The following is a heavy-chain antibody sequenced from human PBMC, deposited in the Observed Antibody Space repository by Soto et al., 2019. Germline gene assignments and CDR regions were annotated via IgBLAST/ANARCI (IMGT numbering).Heavy chain of an antibody. CDR1: SGSIGTTNW. J-gene: IGHJ6*02. D-gene: IGHD2-8*01. Sequence: QVQLQESGPGLVKPSGPLSLTCAVSSGSIGTTNWWSWVRQTPGKGLEWIGEIFHSGNTYYNPSLASRVTISVDTSKNQFSLNLRSLTAADTAVYYCARRTWGMDVWGQGTTVTVSS. V-gene: IGHV4-4*02. CDR2: IFHSGNT. CDR3: ARRTWGMDV.